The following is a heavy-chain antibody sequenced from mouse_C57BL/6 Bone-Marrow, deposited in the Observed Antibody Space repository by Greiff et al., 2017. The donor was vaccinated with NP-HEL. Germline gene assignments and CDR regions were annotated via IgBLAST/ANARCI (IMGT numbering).Heavy chain of an antibody. CDR3: ARSRVPPYAMDY. V-gene: IGHV1-81*01. CDR1: GYTFTSYG. Sequence: VQRVESGAELARPGASVKLSCKASGYTFTSYGISWVKQRTGQGLEWIGEIYPRSGNTYYNEKFKGKATLTADKSSSTAYMELRSLTSEDSAVYFCARSRVPPYAMDYWGQGTSVTVSS. J-gene: IGHJ4*01. CDR2: IYPRSGNT.